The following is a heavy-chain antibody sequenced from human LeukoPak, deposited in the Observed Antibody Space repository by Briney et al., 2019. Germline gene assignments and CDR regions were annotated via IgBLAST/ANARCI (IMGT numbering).Heavy chain of an antibody. CDR1: GFTFSTYG. Sequence: PGRSLRLSCAASGFTFSTYGMHWVRQAPGKGLEWVSVIYSGGNTFYADSVKGRFTISRDNSKNTLYLQMNSLRAEDTAVYYCASYSSGWGWGQGTLVTVSS. CDR3: ASYSSGWG. J-gene: IGHJ4*02. V-gene: IGHV3-66*01. D-gene: IGHD6-19*01. CDR2: IYSGGNT.